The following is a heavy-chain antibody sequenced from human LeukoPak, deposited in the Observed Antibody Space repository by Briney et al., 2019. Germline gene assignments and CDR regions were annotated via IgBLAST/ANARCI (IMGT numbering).Heavy chain of an antibody. V-gene: IGHV3-48*02. CDR2: ISSTSNTI. Sequence: GGSLRLSCAASGFTFSTYSMNWVRQAPGKGLEWLAYISSTSNTIYYADSVKGRFTISRDNAKNSLYLQMNSLRDEDTAVYYCARETGGLVITFGGVIVPCWFDPWGQGTLVTVSS. D-gene: IGHD3-16*02. J-gene: IGHJ5*02. CDR1: GFTFSTYS. CDR3: ARETGGLVITFGGVIVPCWFDP.